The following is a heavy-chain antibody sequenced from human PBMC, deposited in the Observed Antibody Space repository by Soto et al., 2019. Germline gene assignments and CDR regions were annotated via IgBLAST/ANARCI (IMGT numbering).Heavy chain of an antibody. CDR2: SSGGGNNT. J-gene: IGHJ6*02. CDR3: TSRGDASYYYYGMDV. V-gene: IGHV3-23*01. D-gene: IGHD3-10*01. Sequence: QTGGSLRLSCAASGFTFSTYAMTWVRQAPGKGLGWVSSSSGGGNNTYHANSVNGRFTISRDNSENTLFLQKNSLKAEDTAVYYCTSRGDASYYYYGMDVWGQGTTVTVSS. CDR1: GFTFSTYA.